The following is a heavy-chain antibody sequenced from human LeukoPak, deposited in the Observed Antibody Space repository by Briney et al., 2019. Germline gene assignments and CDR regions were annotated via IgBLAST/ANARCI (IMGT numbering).Heavy chain of an antibody. J-gene: IGHJ4*02. Sequence: SETLSLTCAVYGGSFSGYYWSWVRQPPGKGLEWIGEINHSGSTNYNPSLKSRVTISVDTSKNQFSLKLSSVTAADTAVYYCAVVSDCSSTSCYVNYWGQGTLVTVSS. V-gene: IGHV4-34*01. D-gene: IGHD2-2*01. CDR1: GGSFSGYY. CDR2: INHSGST. CDR3: AVVSDCSSTSCYVNY.